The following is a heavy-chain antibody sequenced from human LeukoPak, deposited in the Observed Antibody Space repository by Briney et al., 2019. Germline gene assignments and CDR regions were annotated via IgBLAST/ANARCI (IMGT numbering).Heavy chain of an antibody. CDR3: ARVRILDCSSTSCYALDMDV. V-gene: IGHV1-69*13. J-gene: IGHJ6*03. CDR1: GGTFISYA. D-gene: IGHD2-2*01. Sequence: GASVKVSCKASGGTFISYAISWVRQAPGQGLEWMGGIIPIFGTANYAQKFQGRVTITADESTSTDYMEVSRLRCEDTAVYYCARVRILDCSSTSCYALDMDVWGKGTTVTISS. CDR2: IIPIFGTA.